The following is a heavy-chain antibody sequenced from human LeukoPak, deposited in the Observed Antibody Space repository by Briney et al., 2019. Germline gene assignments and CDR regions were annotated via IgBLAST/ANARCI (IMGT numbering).Heavy chain of an antibody. Sequence: SETLSLTCTVSGDSIGSSGFYWGWIRQPPGKGLEWIGSIYYSGNTYYNPSLKSRVTIFVDTSKNQFSLKLSSVTAADMAVYYCASGRGSYFNHYYGMDVWGQGTTVTVSS. V-gene: IGHV4-39*01. CDR2: IYYSGNT. J-gene: IGHJ6*02. D-gene: IGHD1-26*01. CDR3: ASGRGSYFNHYYGMDV. CDR1: GDSIGSSGFY.